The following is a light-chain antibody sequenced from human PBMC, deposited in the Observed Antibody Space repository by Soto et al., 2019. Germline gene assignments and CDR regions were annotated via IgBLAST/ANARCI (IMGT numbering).Light chain of an antibody. CDR1: QSVRTS. CDR2: DAS. CDR3: QQRSNWPS. J-gene: IGKJ1*01. Sequence: EVVLTQSPATLSLSPGERATLSCRASQSVRTSLAWYQHKPGQAPRLLIYDASNRATGIPARFSGSGSGTDFTLTISSLEPEDFAVYYCQQRSNWPSFGQGTKVDNK. V-gene: IGKV3-11*01.